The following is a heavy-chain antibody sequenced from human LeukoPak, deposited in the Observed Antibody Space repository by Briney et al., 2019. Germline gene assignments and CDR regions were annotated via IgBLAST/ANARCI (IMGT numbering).Heavy chain of an antibody. D-gene: IGHD6-6*01. J-gene: IGHJ4*02. V-gene: IGHV3-49*03. CDR1: GFPFGDYA. CDR2: IRSKAFGGTT. Sequence: GGSLRLSCTASGFPFGDYAMSWFRQAPGKGLEWVGFIRSKAFGGTTEYAASVKGIFTISRDDSKNIAYLQMNSLKTEDTAVYYCTRGPYSNSIGLDFWGQGTLVTVSS. CDR3: TRGPYSNSIGLDF.